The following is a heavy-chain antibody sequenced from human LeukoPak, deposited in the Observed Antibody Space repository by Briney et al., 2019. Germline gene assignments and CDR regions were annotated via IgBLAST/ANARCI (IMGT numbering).Heavy chain of an antibody. J-gene: IGHJ4*02. CDR2: ISYDGSNK. CDR3: AKGLTGYFDY. D-gene: IGHD1-20*01. CDR1: GFTFNIYA. Sequence: PGGSLRLSCAASGFTFNIYALHWVRQAPGKGLEWVARISYDGSNKYYADSVKGRFTISRDNSKNTLYLQMNSLRPEDTAMYYCAKGLTGYFDYWGQGTLVTVSS. V-gene: IGHV3-30*04.